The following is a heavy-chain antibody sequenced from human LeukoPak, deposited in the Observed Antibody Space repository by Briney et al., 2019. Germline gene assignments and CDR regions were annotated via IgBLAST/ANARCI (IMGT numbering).Heavy chain of an antibody. Sequence: SETLSLTCTVSGGSISSYYWSWIRQPPGKGLECIGYIYYSGSTNYNPSLKSRVTISVDTSKNQFSLRLSSVTAADTAVYYCARHGGSYSFDYWGRGTLVTVSS. D-gene: IGHD1-26*01. CDR3: ARHGGSYSFDY. J-gene: IGHJ4*02. V-gene: IGHV4-59*08. CDR2: IYYSGST. CDR1: GGSISSYY.